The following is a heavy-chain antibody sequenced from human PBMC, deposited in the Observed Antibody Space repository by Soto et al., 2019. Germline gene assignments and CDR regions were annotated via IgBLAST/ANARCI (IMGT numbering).Heavy chain of an antibody. D-gene: IGHD3-22*01. Sequence: QVQLVESGGGVVQPGRSLRLSCAASGFTFSSYGMHWVRQAPGKGLEWVAVIWYDGSNKYYADSVKGRFTISRDNSKNTLYLQMNSLRAEDTAVYYCARETDSSGYTTWGQGTLVTVSS. CDR2: IWYDGSNK. V-gene: IGHV3-33*01. CDR3: ARETDSSGYTT. J-gene: IGHJ5*02. CDR1: GFTFSSYG.